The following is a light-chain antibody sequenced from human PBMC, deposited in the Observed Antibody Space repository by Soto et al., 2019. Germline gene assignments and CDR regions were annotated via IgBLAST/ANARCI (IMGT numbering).Light chain of an antibody. CDR3: QQRSNWPLT. J-gene: IGKJ3*01. Sequence: EIVLTQSPATLSLSPGERATLSCRASQSVRSYLAWYQQKPGQAPRLLIYDASNRATGIPARFSGSGSGTDFTLTISSLEPEDFAFYYCQQRSNWPLTFGPGTKVDIK. CDR1: QSVRSY. V-gene: IGKV3-11*01. CDR2: DAS.